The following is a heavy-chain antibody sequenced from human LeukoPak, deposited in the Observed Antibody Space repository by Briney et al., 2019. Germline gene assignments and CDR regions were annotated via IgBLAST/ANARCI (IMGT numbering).Heavy chain of an antibody. CDR2: INPNSGGT. CDR1: GYTFTGYY. J-gene: IGHJ4*02. Sequence: ASVKASCKASGYTFTGYYMHWVRQAPGQRLEWMGRINPNSGGTNYAQKFQGRVTMTRDTSISTAYMELSRLRSDDTAVYYCARAGRYCSGGSCYYIYWGQGTLVTVSS. D-gene: IGHD2-15*01. V-gene: IGHV1-2*06. CDR3: ARAGRYCSGGSCYYIY.